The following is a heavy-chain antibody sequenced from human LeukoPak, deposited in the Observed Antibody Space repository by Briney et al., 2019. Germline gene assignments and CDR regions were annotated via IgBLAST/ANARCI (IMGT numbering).Heavy chain of an antibody. CDR2: ISGSGGST. V-gene: IGHV3-23*01. CDR3: VKDPGAYGSGTPLC. J-gene: IGHJ4*02. Sequence: PGASLRLSCAASGFTFTNAWMHWVRQAPGKGLEWVSAISGSGGSTHSADSVKGRFTISRDNSKNTLYLQLNSLRAEDTAVYYCVKDPGAYGSGTPLCWGQGTLVTVSS. D-gene: IGHD3-10*01. CDR1: GFTFTNAW.